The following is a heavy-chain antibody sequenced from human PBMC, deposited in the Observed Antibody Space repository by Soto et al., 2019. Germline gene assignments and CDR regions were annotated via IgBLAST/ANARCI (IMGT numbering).Heavy chain of an antibody. D-gene: IGHD6-13*01. CDR3: ARLGSAAAGGDYYYYYGMDV. Sequence: GESLKIACKGSGYSFTSYWISWVRQMPGKGLEWMGRIDPSDSYTNYSPSFQGHVTISADKSISTAYLQWSSLKASDTAMYYCARLGSAAAGGDYYYYYGMDVWGQGTTVTVSS. V-gene: IGHV5-10-1*01. J-gene: IGHJ6*02. CDR1: GYSFTSYW. CDR2: IDPSDSYT.